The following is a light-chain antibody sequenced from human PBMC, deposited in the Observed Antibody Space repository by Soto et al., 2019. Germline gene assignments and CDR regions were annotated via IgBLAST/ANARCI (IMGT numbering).Light chain of an antibody. CDR3: STWDDSLNGPV. CDR2: SNN. CDR1: SSNFAVNT. J-gene: IGLJ3*02. Sequence: QSVLTQPPSASGTPGLRVTISCSGSSSNFAVNTVNWYQQVPGTAPKLLIYSNNQRPSGVPDRFSASKSVNSASLAISGLQSEDEADYFCSTWDDSLNGPVFGGGTQLTVL. V-gene: IGLV1-44*01.